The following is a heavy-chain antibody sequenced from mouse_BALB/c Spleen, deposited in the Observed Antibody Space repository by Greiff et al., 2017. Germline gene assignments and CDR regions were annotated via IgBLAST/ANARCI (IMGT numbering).Heavy chain of an antibody. CDR1: GYTFTSYW. J-gene: IGHJ1*01. CDR3: AREFTERYFEV. V-gene: IGHV1S81*02. Sequence: QVQLQQPGAELVKPGASVKLSCKASGYTFTSYWMHWVKQRPGQGLEWIGEINPSNGRTNYNEKFKSKATLTVDKSSSTAYMQLSSLTSEDSAVYYCAREFTERYFEVWGAGTTVTVSS. CDR2: INPSNGRT.